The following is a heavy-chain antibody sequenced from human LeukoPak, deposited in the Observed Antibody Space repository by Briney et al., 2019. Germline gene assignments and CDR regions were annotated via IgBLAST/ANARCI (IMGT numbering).Heavy chain of an antibody. Sequence: ASVKVSCKASGGTFSSYAISWVRQAPGQGLEWMGGIIPIFGTANYAQKFQGRVTITADESTSTAYMELGSLRSEDTAVYYCARGIAAAGTPQPSAFDPWGQGTLVTVSS. V-gene: IGHV1-69*01. CDR3: ARGIAAAGTPQPSAFDP. J-gene: IGHJ5*02. D-gene: IGHD6-13*01. CDR1: GGTFSSYA. CDR2: IIPIFGTA.